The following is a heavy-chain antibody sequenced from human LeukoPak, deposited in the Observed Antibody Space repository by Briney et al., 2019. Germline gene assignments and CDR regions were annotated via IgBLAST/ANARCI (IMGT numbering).Heavy chain of an antibody. D-gene: IGHD4-11*01. CDR3: ASQDDYSNYGGVY. CDR1: GYTFTGYY. CDR2: INPYSGGT. Sequence: ASVKVSCKASGYTFTGYYMHWVRQAPGQGLEWMGWINPYSGGTNYAQKFQGRVTMARDTSISTAYMELSSLRSDDTAVYYCASQDDYSNYGGVYWGQGTLVTVSS. V-gene: IGHV1-2*02. J-gene: IGHJ4*02.